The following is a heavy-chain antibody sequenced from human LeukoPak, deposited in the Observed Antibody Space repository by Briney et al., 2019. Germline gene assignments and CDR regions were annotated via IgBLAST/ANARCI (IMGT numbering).Heavy chain of an antibody. J-gene: IGHJ5*02. CDR2: IHYIGST. Sequence: PSETLSLTCTVSGGSISSYYWNWIRQPPGKGLEWIGYIHYIGSTNYNPSLKSRVTISVDTSKNQFSLKLSSVTAADTAVYYCARFKRSYYTPSNPIDNWFDPWGQGTLVTVSS. CDR1: GGSISSYY. CDR3: ARFKRSYYTPSNPIDNWFDP. D-gene: IGHD3-10*01. V-gene: IGHV4-59*01.